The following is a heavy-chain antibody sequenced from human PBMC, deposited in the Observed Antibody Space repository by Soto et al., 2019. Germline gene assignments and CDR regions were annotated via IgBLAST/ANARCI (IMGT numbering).Heavy chain of an antibody. CDR2: IYSNGIE. CDR3: AHGDPLDFHY. Sequence: QITLKESGPALVKPTQTLTLTCTFSGFSLSPSGVAVAWIRQPPGKALEWLALIYSNGIERYSPSLKSRLTITKDTSKNQVVLTVTNMDPVDTATYFCAHGDPLDFHYWGQGTLVTVSP. V-gene: IGHV2-5*01. CDR1: GFSLSPSGVA. D-gene: IGHD3-10*01. J-gene: IGHJ4*02.